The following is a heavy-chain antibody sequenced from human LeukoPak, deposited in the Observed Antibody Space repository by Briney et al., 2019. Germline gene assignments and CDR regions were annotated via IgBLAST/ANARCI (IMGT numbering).Heavy chain of an antibody. J-gene: IGHJ3*02. V-gene: IGHV3-48*03. CDR3: ARDSYDSSGSSDAFDI. D-gene: IGHD3-22*01. Sequence: PGGSLRLSCAASGFXFSSYEINWVRQAPGKGLEWISFICSSAKTTYYAESAKGRFTISRDKAKNSLYLQMNSLRAEDTAVYYCARDSYDSSGSSDAFDIWGQGTMVTVSS. CDR1: GFXFSSYE. CDR2: ICSSAKTT.